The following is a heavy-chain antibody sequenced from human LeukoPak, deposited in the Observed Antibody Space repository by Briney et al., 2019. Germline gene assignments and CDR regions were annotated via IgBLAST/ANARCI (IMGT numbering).Heavy chain of an antibody. J-gene: IGHJ4*02. V-gene: IGHV1-69*13. D-gene: IGHD2-2*01. CDR3: ARSGYCSSTSCYRH. CDR2: IIPIFGTA. Sequence: SVKVSCKASGGTFSSYAISWVRQAPGQGPEWMGGIIPIFGTANYAQKFQGRVTITADESTSTAYMELSSLRSEDTAVYYCARSGYCSSTSCYRHWGQGTLVTVSS. CDR1: GGTFSSYA.